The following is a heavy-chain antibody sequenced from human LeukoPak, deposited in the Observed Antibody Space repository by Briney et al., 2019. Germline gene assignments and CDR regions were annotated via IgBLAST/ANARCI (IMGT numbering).Heavy chain of an antibody. V-gene: IGHV4-39*01. D-gene: IGHD3-22*01. CDR1: GGSLSNNDYY. CDR3: ARLTSGSLNYYYSYMDV. Sequence: PSETLSLTCTVSGGSLSNNDYYWGWIRQPPGKGLEWIGSIYYNGKTFDTPSLKSRVTISVDTSKNEFSLRLSSVTATDTAVFYCARLTSGSLNYYYSYMDVWGKGATVTVSS. J-gene: IGHJ6*03. CDR2: IYYNGKT.